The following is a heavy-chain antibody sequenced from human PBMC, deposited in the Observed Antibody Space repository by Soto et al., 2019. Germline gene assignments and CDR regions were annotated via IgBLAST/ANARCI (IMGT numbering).Heavy chain of an antibody. D-gene: IGHD4-17*01. CDR2: ISAYNGNT. CDR3: VRGGHYGGNPPPTMPYGNY. Sequence: GASVKVSCKASGYTFTSYGISWVRQAPGQGLEWMGWISAYNGNTNYAQKLQGRVTMTTDTSTSTAYMELRSLRSDDTAVYYCVRGGHYGGNPPPTMPYGNYWGQGTLVTVSS. J-gene: IGHJ4*02. V-gene: IGHV1-18*01. CDR1: GYTFTSYG.